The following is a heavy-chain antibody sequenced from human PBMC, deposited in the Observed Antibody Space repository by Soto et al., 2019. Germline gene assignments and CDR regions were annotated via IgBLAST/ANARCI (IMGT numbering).Heavy chain of an antibody. J-gene: IGHJ4*02. V-gene: IGHV3-23*01. CDR3: SRDDSDWFFN. Sequence: GGSLRLSCAASGFTFSTYGMHWVRQAPGKGLEWVSGIGSTGVSTYYADSVKGRFTISRDDSKNTAYLQMNSLESEDTAVYYCSRDDSDWFFNWGRGTLVTVSS. CDR2: IGSTGVST. CDR1: GFTFSTYG. D-gene: IGHD3-9*01.